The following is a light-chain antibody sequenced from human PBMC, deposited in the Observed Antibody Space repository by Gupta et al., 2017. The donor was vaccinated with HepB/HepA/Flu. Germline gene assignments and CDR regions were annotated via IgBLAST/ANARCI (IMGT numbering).Light chain of an antibody. Sequence: IQIPQSPPPLSASVGDRVTITCRPSQNISNWLAWYQQKPGKAPKLLIYKASTLESGVPSRFSGSGSGTEFTLTISSLQPDDFATYYCQQYNSYPFTSGEGTKVEI. CDR3: QQYNSYPFT. CDR1: QNISNW. V-gene: IGKV1-5*03. J-gene: IGKJ4*01. CDR2: KAS.